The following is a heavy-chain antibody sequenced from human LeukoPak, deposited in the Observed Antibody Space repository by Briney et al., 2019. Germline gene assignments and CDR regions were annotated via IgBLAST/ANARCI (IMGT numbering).Heavy chain of an antibody. CDR2: INHSGST. Sequence: PSETLSLTCAVYGGSFSGYYRSWIRQPPGKGLEWIGEINHSGSTNYNPSLKSRVTISVDTSKNRFSLKLSSVTAADTAVYYCASLTPDIVVVPAAVDFDYWGQGTLVTVSS. V-gene: IGHV4-34*01. D-gene: IGHD2-2*01. J-gene: IGHJ4*02. CDR3: ASLTPDIVVVPAAVDFDY. CDR1: GGSFSGYY.